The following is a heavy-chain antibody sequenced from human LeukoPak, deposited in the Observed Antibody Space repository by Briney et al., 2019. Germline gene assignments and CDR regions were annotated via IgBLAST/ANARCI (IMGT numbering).Heavy chain of an antibody. CDR1: GYTFTNYA. J-gene: IGHJ4*02. V-gene: IGHV7-4-1*02. D-gene: IGHD6-19*01. CDR2: INTDTGNP. Sequence: ASVKVSCKASGYTFTNYAMNWVRQAPGQGLEWMGWINTDTGNPTYAQGFTGRFVFSLDTSVSTAYLRINNLKAEDTAVYYCARDIQGVTVAGDYWGQGTLVTVSS. CDR3: ARDIQGVTVAGDY.